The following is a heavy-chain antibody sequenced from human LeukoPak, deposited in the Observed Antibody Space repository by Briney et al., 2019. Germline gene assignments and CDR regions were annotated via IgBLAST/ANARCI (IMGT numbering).Heavy chain of an antibody. CDR2: IYYSGST. CDR1: GGSISSYY. CDR3: ARELVGATMKDAFDI. V-gene: IGHV4-59*01. D-gene: IGHD1-26*01. J-gene: IGHJ3*02. Sequence: PSETLSLTCTVSGGSISSYYWSWIRQPPGKGLEWIGYIYYSGSTNYNPSLKSRVTISVDTSKNQFSLKLSSVTAADTAVYYCARELVGATMKDAFDIWGQGTMVTVSS.